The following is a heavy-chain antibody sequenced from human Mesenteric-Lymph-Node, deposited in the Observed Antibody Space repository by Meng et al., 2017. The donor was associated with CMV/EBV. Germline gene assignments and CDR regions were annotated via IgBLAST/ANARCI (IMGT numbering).Heavy chain of an antibody. Sequence: GGSLRLSCAASGFTFSSYAMSWVRQAPGKGLEWVSYISSSGSTIYYADSVKGRFTISRDNAKNSLYLQMNSLRAEDTAVYYCARYYFRYFDLWGRGTLVTVSS. D-gene: IGHD2/OR15-2a*01. CDR2: ISSSGSTI. J-gene: IGHJ2*01. CDR1: GFTFSSYA. CDR3: ARYYFRYFDL. V-gene: IGHV3-48*04.